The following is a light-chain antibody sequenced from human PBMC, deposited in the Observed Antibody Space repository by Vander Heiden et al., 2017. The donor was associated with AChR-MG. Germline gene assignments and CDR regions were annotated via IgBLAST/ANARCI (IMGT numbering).Light chain of an antibody. J-gene: IGLJ2*01. CDR3: QSYDGSLSGSI. Sequence: QSVLTQPPSLSRAPGQSVTISCTGSSSNIGAGYHVHWYQQLPGTAPKLLIYANTKRPSGVSDRFSGSKSDTSASLAITGLQADDEADYYCQSYDGSLSGSIFGGGTKLTVL. CDR2: ANT. CDR1: SSNIGAGYH. V-gene: IGLV1-40*01.